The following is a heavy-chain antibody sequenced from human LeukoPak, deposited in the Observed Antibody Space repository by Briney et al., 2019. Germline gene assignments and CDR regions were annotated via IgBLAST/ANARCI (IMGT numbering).Heavy chain of an antibody. J-gene: IGHJ5*02. CDR1: GGSISTYY. D-gene: IGHD5-12*01. CDR2: IYYSGST. Sequence: SETLSLTCTVSGGSISTYYWSWIRQPPGKGLEWIGYIYYSGSTNYNPSLRSRVTISVDTSKDQFSLKPSSVTAADTAVCYCARIDYSGYDTRGWFDPWGEGALVTVSS. V-gene: IGHV4-59*01. CDR3: ARIDYSGYDTRGWFDP.